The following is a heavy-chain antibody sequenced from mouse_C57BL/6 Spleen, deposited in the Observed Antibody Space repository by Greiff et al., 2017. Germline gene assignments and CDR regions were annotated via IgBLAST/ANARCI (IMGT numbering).Heavy chain of an antibody. CDR2: INPNYGTT. CDR1: GYSFTDYN. D-gene: IGHD4-1*01. J-gene: IGHJ4*01. CDR3: ARSRVTGTWYAMDY. Sequence: EVKLVESGPELVKPGASVKISCKASGYSFTDYNMNWVKQSNGKSLEWIGVINPNYGTTSYNQKFKGKATLTVDQSSSTAYMQLNSLTSEDSAVYYCARSRVTGTWYAMDYWGQGTKVTVSA. V-gene: IGHV1-39*01.